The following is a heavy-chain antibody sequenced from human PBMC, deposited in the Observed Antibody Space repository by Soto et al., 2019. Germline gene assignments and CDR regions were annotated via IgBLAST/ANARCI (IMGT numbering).Heavy chain of an antibody. J-gene: IGHJ4*02. CDR2: ISSSGSTI. V-gene: IGHV3-11*01. CDR3: AREADTTFEY. D-gene: IGHD1-1*01. CDR1: GFTFSDYY. Sequence: VGSLRLSCAASGFTFSDYYMSWIRHSPGKGLEWVSYISSSGSTIYYADSVKGRFTISRDNAKNSLYLQMNSLRAEDTAVYYCAREADTTFEYWGQGTLVTVSS.